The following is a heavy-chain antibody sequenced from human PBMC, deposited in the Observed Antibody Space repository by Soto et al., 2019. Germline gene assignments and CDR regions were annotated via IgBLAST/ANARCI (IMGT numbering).Heavy chain of an antibody. CDR2: ISWNSGSV. J-gene: IGHJ4*02. D-gene: IGHD3-10*01. V-gene: IGHV3-9*01. CDR1: GFIFDDYA. Sequence: EVQLVESGGGLVQPGRSLRLSCAASGFIFDDYAMHWVRQAPGKGLEWVSGISWNSGSVGYADSVKGRFTISRDNAKNSLYLQMNSLKTEDTAVYYCTTLSYYGSGSDYWGQGTLVTVSS. CDR3: TTLSYYGSGSDY.